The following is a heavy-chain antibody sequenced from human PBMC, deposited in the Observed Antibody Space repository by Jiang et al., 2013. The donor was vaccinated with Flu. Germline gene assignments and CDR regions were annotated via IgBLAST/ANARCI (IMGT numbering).Heavy chain of an antibody. CDR1: GGSISSGGYY. CDR3: ARGPNPAFFDV. CDR2: FLYSGST. Sequence: GPGLVKPTETLSLTCNVSGGSISSGGYYWSWIRQKPGRGLEWMGYFLYSGSTYYNPSLQSRFAISVDTSHTQLSLTLTSVTAADTAVYYCARGPNPAFFDVWGRGTLVTVS. V-gene: IGHV4-31*03. J-gene: IGHJ4*02.